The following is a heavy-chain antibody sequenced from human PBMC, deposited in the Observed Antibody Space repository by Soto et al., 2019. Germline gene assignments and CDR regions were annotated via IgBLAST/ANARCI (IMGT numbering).Heavy chain of an antibody. CDR3: ARGHYDFWSGYFANIDY. J-gene: IGHJ4*02. CDR1: GGSISNYY. D-gene: IGHD3-3*01. V-gene: IGHV4-59*08. CDR2: IHYSGST. Sequence: PSETLSLTCTVSGGSISNYYWSWIRQPPGKGLEWIGYIHYSGSTKYNPSLKSRVAISADTSKNQFSLKLSSVTAADTAMYYCARGHYDFWSGYFANIDYWGQGPLVTVSS.